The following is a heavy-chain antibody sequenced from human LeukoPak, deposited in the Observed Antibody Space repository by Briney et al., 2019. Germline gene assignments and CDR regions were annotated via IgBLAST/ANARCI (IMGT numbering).Heavy chain of an antibody. J-gene: IGHJ4*02. CDR1: GFTFSTYA. CDR2: INGGGDNT. Sequence: EGTLRLSCAASGFTFSTYAMSWVRQAPGKGLEWVSGINGGGDNTYNADSVKGRFTISRDNSKNTLYLHMNSLRADDTAIYYCAKVNCSSSSCYVGFVDYWGQGTLVAVSS. D-gene: IGHD2-2*01. V-gene: IGHV3-23*01. CDR3: AKVNCSSSSCYVGFVDY.